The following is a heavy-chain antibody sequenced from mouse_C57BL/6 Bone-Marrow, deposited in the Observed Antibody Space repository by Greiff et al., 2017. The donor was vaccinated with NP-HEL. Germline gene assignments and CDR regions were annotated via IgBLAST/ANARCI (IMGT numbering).Heavy chain of an antibody. V-gene: IGHV5-6*01. CDR2: ISSGGGYT. J-gene: IGHJ4*01. CDR3: ARHIKYDYDVYAMDY. Sequence: EVKVVESGGDLVKPGGSLKLSCAASGFTFSSYGMSWVRQTPDKRLEWVATISSGGGYTYYPDNVKGRFTISRDNAKNTLYLQMSSRKAEDTAMYYGARHIKYDYDVYAMDYWGQGTSVTVSS. D-gene: IGHD2-4*01. CDR1: GFTFSSYG.